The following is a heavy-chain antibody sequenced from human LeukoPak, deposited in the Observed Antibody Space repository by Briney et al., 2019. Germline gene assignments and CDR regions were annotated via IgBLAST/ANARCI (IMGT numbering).Heavy chain of an antibody. J-gene: IGHJ4*02. V-gene: IGHV4-39*01. D-gene: IGHD1-26*01. CDR3: ARLGSSRGELPPADY. Sequence: SETLSLTCTVSGASISINGYYWGWIRQPPGQGLEWIGSVYYSGITYYSPSLMSRVTISVDTSKNQFSLKLSSVTAADTAVYYCARLGSSRGELPPADYWGQGTLVTVSS. CDR2: VYYSGIT. CDR1: GASISINGYY.